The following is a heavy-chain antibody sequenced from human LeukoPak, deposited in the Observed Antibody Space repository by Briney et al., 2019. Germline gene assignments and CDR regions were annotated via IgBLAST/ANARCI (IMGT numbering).Heavy chain of an antibody. D-gene: IGHD3-9*01. CDR1: GGSISSYY. CDR2: IYYTGST. CDR3: ARQRTYYDILTGYSRPTYFDY. J-gene: IGHJ4*02. V-gene: IGHV4-39*01. Sequence: SETLSLTCTVSGGSISSYYWSWIRQPPGKGLEWIVSIYYTGSTYYNPSLKSRVTISVDTSKDQFSLKLSSVTAADTAVYYCARQRTYYDILTGYSRPTYFDYWGQGTLVTVSS.